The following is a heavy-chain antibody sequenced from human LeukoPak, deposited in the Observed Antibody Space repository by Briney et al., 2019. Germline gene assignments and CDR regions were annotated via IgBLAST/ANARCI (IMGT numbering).Heavy chain of an antibody. CDR2: ISGSGGSP. V-gene: IGHV3-23*01. D-gene: IGHD1-26*01. CDR3: ARTERGSRFHYFEY. J-gene: IGHJ4*02. Sequence: PGRSLRLSCVASGFTFSSYDMTWVRQAPGKGLEWVSGISGSGGSPYYADSVKGRFTVSRDNSKNTLYLQMNSLRAEDTAVYYCARTERGSRFHYFEYWGQGTLVTVSS. CDR1: GFTFSSYD.